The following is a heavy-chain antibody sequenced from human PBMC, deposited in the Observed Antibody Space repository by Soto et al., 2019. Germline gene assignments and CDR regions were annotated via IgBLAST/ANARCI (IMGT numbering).Heavy chain of an antibody. Sequence: QVQLVESGGGVVQPGRSLRLSCAASGFTFSSYAMHWVRQAPGKGLEWVAVISYDGSNKYYADSVKGRFTISRDNSKNTLYRQMNSLRAEDTAVYYCARDLSDFWSGSYYYYYGMDVWGQGTTVTVSS. V-gene: IGHV3-30-3*01. D-gene: IGHD3-3*01. CDR3: ARDLSDFWSGSYYYYYGMDV. CDR1: GFTFSSYA. CDR2: ISYDGSNK. J-gene: IGHJ6*02.